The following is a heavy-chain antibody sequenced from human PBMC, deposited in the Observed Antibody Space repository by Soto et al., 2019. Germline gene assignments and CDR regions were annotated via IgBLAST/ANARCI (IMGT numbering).Heavy chain of an antibody. J-gene: IGHJ4*02. CDR2: IYHSGSS. Sequence: QVQLQESGPGLVKPSQTLSLTCTVSGGSISSGTYYWSWLRQPPGKGLEWIGYIYHSGSSQYNPSLRSRVAISIDTSKNQFTLELSSVTAADTAVYYCARDLLDTTVDYYFDYWGPGRLVTVSS. CDR1: GGSISSGTYY. D-gene: IGHD3-3*01. V-gene: IGHV4-30-4*01. CDR3: ARDLLDTTVDYYFDY.